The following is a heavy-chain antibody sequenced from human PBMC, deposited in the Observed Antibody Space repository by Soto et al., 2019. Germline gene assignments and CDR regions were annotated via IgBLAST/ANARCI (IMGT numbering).Heavy chain of an antibody. CDR3: AKKVNSGPGSQFFDY. CDR2: FSTGGDGGTT. V-gene: IGHV3-23*01. Sequence: GGSLRLSCAASGFTFSSYSMSWVRQAPGKGLEWVSGFSTGGDGGTTYYADSVKGRFTISRDNSKNTLFLQMNSLRAEDTAIYYCAKKVNSGPGSQFFDYWGQGTLVTVSS. D-gene: IGHD3-10*01. J-gene: IGHJ4*02. CDR1: GFTFSSYS.